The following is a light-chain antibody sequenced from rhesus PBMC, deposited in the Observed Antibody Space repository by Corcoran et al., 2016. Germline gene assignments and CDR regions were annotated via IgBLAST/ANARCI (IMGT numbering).Light chain of an antibody. CDR1: QSLLHTDGRTY. V-gene: IGKV2-70*01. CDR3: MQALQTPYS. Sequence: DIVMTQTPLSLSVTPGEPASISCRSSQSLLHTDGRTYLYWYLQKPGKPPRLLIYRVSNQVSGVPDRVSGSGSGTDFTLKISRVEAEDVGTYYCMQALQTPYSFGQGTKVEIK. CDR2: RVS. J-gene: IGKJ2*01.